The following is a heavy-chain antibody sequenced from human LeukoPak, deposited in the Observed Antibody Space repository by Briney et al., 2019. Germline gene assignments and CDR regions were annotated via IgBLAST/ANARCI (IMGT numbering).Heavy chain of an antibody. V-gene: IGHV4-34*01. Sequence: SETLSLTCAVYGGSFSGYYWSWIRQPPGKGLEWIGEINHSGSTNFNPSLKSRVTISVDTSKNQFSLKLSSVTAAVTAVYFCARGPGIAVAGTEEYFQHWGQGTLVTVSS. CDR1: GGSFSGYY. CDR2: INHSGST. D-gene: IGHD6-19*01. CDR3: ARGPGIAVAGTEEYFQH. J-gene: IGHJ1*01.